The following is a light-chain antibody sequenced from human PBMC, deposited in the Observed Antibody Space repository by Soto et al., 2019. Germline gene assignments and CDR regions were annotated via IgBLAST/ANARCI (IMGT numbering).Light chain of an antibody. Sequence: QYALTPPASVSGSAGQSITIFCSGTIRDVGAYNLVSWYQQHPGTAPKLIIYEVRNRPSGISSRCSGSRSGNTASLTLSGLWREDAGDYYCSAYTASSTLVFGGGTKRTVL. J-gene: IGLJ3*02. V-gene: IGLV2-14*01. CDR2: EVR. CDR1: IRDVGAYNL. CDR3: SAYTASSTLV.